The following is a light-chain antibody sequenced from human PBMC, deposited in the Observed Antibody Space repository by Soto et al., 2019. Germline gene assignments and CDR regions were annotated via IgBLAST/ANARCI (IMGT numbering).Light chain of an antibody. V-gene: IGKV3-20*01. J-gene: IGKJ1*01. CDR3: QQYGSSPPWT. CDR1: QSVSGSD. CDR2: GAS. Sequence: EVVLTQSPGTLSLSPVERATLSCRASQSVSGSDLAWYQQKPGQAPRLLISGASSRATGIPDRFSGSGSGTDFTLTISRLEPEDFAVYYCQQYGSSPPWTFGQGTKVDIK.